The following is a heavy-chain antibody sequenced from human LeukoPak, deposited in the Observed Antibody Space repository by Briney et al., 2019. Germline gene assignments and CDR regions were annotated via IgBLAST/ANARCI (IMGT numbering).Heavy chain of an antibody. J-gene: IGHJ4*02. CDR3: AKALLSITTSFDY. CDR1: GFTFSSYG. D-gene: IGHD3-22*01. V-gene: IGHV3-30*18. CDR2: ISYDGSNK. Sequence: GGSLRLSWAASGFTFSSYGMHWVRQAPGKGLEWVAVISYDGSNKYYADSVKGRFTISRDNSKNTLYLQMNSLRAEDTAVYYCAKALLSITTSFDYWGQGTLVTVSS.